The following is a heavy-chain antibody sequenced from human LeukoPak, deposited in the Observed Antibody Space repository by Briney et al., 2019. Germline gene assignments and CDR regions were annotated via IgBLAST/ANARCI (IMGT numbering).Heavy chain of an antibody. Sequence: GESLRLSCEASGFTFTDYGISWVRQAPGKGLEWVSSIRVGGSLTNYAGSRKGRLTISRGNSKNTLLQQINSLRTEDPSVYYCAESRGSGSNMGRGVNFGSWGQGNLVSV. CDR1: GFTFTDYG. CDR2: IRVGGSLT. CDR3: AESRGSGSNMGRGVNFGS. V-gene: IGHV3-23*01. D-gene: IGHD3-10*01. J-gene: IGHJ5*02.